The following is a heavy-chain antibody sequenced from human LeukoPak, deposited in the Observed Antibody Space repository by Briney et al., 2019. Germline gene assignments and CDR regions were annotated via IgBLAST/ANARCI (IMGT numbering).Heavy chain of an antibody. Sequence: RGESLKISCKGSGYSFATYWIGWVRQMPGKGLEWVGVIYPGDSDTRYSPSFQGQVTISADKSITTAYLQWSSLKASDTAMYYCARRSLTTEYFQHWGQGTLVTVSS. CDR2: IYPGDSDT. CDR1: GYSFATYW. J-gene: IGHJ1*01. D-gene: IGHD2-2*01. CDR3: ARRSLTTEYFQH. V-gene: IGHV5-51*01.